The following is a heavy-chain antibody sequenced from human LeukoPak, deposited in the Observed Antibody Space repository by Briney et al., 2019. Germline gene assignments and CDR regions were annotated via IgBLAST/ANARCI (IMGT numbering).Heavy chain of an antibody. CDR3: ARISPYNWNDEYYFDY. CDR2: IDWDDDK. Sequence: SGPTLVNPTQTLTLTCTFSGFSLSTSGMCVSWIRQPPGKALEWLARIDWDDDKYYSTSLKTRLTISKDTSKNQVVLTMTNMDPVDTATYYCARISPYNWNDEYYFDYWGKGTLVTVSS. J-gene: IGHJ4*02. D-gene: IGHD1-20*01. V-gene: IGHV2-70*11. CDR1: GFSLSTSGMC.